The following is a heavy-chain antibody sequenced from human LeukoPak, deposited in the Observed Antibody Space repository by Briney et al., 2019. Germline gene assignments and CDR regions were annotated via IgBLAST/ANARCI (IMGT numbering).Heavy chain of an antibody. CDR2: INPSGGST. J-gene: IGHJ5*02. CDR1: GYTFTSYY. CDR3: ARDWGNRNWFDP. D-gene: IGHD3-16*01. Sequence: ASVKVSCKASGYTFTSYYMHWVRKAPGQGLEWMGIINPSGGSTSYAQKFQGRVTMTRDTSTSTVYMELSSLRSEDTAVYYCARDWGNRNWFDPWGQGTLVTVSS. V-gene: IGHV1-46*01.